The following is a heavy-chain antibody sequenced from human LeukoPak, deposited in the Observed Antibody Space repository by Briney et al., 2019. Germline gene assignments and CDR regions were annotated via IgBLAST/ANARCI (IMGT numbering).Heavy chain of an antibody. CDR1: GGSISSYY. Sequence: PSETLSLTCTVSGGSISSYYWSWIRQPPGKGLEWIGDIYYSGSTNYNPSLKSRVTISVDTSKNQFSLKLSSVTAADTAVYYCARVDTAMVTGLDYWGQGTLVTVSS. D-gene: IGHD5-18*01. CDR3: ARVDTAMVTGLDY. CDR2: IYYSGST. V-gene: IGHV4-59*01. J-gene: IGHJ4*02.